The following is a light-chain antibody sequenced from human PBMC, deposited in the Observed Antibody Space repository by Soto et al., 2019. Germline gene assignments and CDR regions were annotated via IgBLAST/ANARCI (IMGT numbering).Light chain of an antibody. V-gene: IGKV3-20*01. J-gene: IGKJ5*01. CDR2: GAS. CDR3: QQYDNSPIT. CDR1: QSVSTN. Sequence: EIVLTQSPGTLSCSPGERVSLSGRASQSVSTNLAWYQQKPGQGPRLIINGASARAAGVPARFSGSGSETDFTLTISRLEPEDFAVYYCQQYDNSPITLGQGTRLEIK.